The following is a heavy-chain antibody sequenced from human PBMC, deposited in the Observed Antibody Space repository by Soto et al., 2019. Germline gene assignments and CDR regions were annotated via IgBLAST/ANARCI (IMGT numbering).Heavy chain of an antibody. D-gene: IGHD3-22*01. V-gene: IGHV3-33*01. Sequence: QVQLVESGGGVVQPGRSLRLSCAASGFTFSSYGMHWVRQAPGKGLEWVAVIWYDGSNKYYADSVKGRFTISRDNSKNTLYLQMNSLRAEDTAVYYCARDNYYYDSSGYYDYWGQGTLVTVSS. CDR3: ARDNYYYDSSGYYDY. CDR1: GFTFSSYG. CDR2: IWYDGSNK. J-gene: IGHJ4*02.